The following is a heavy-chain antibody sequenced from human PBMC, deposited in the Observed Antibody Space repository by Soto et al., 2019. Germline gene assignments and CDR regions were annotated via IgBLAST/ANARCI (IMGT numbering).Heavy chain of an antibody. CDR1: GYSISSGYY. D-gene: IGHD3-3*01. J-gene: IGHJ4*02. CDR2: IYHSGST. CDR3: ARVGYDFWSGYYTSYFDY. Sequence: SETLSLTCAVSGYSISSGYYWGWIRQPPGKGLEWIGSIYHSGSTYYNPSLKSRVTISVDTPKNQFSLKLSSVTAADTAVYYCARVGYDFWSGYYTSYFDYWGQGTLVTVSS. V-gene: IGHV4-38-2*01.